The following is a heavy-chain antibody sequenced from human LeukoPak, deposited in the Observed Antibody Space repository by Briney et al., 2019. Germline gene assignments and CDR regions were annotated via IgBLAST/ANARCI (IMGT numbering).Heavy chain of an antibody. CDR3: ARGGLGYCSGGSCPSNWFDP. CDR2: ISPYNGNT. CDR1: GYTFPTYG. Sequence: ASVKISCKASGYTFPTYGITWVRQAPGQGLEWMGWISPYNGNTNYAQKLQGRVTMTTDTSTSTAYMDLRSLRSDDTAVYYCARGGLGYCSGGSCPSNWFDPWGQGTLVTVSS. J-gene: IGHJ5*02. D-gene: IGHD2-15*01. V-gene: IGHV1-18*01.